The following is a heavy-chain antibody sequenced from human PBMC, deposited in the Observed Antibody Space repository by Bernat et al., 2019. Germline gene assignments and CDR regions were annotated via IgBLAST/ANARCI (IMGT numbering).Heavy chain of an antibody. Sequence: EVQLVESGGDLVQPGGSLTLSCAASGFNFRSSWMRWIRQAPGKGLEWVANIKGDGSETYYVDAVKGRFTISRDNTKNSMYLQMNSLRAEDTALYYCVRDTDYWGQEPWSPSLQ. CDR1: GFNFRSSW. CDR3: VRDTDY. CDR2: IKGDGSET. V-gene: IGHV3-7*03. J-gene: IGHJ4*01.